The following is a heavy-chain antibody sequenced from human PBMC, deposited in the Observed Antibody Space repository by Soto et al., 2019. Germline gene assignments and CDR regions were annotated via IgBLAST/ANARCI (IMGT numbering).Heavy chain of an antibody. CDR1: GFTFDIYA. V-gene: IGHV3-23*01. J-gene: IGHJ4*01. CDR2: IGYSGVST. CDR3: AKDRDSYGPLYYFDS. Sequence: VGSLRLSCAASGFTFDIYAMSWVRQAPGKGLEWVSTIGYSGVSTYFVDSVRGRFTISRDNSKNTLSLQMNSLRVEDTAVYYCAKDRDSYGPLYYFDSWGHGPRFTVSS. D-gene: IGHD5-18*01.